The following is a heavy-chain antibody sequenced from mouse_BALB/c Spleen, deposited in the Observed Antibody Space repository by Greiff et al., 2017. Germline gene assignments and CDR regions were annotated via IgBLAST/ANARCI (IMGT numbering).Heavy chain of an antibody. D-gene: IGHD2-4*01. Sequence: QVQLQQSGAELARPGASVKMSCKASGYTFTSYTMHWVKQRPGQGLEWIGYINPSSGYTNYNQKFKDKATLTADKSSSTAYMQLSSLTSEDSAVYDCARRGGDYDGHYYAMDYWGQGTSVTVSS. CDR3: ARRGGDYDGHYYAMDY. V-gene: IGHV1-4*01. CDR2: INPSSGYT. J-gene: IGHJ4*01. CDR1: GYTFTSYT.